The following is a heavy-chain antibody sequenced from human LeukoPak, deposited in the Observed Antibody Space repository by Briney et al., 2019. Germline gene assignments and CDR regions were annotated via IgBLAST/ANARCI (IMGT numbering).Heavy chain of an antibody. CDR2: IYSGGTT. CDR1: GFTVSGNY. D-gene: IGHD4-23*01. CDR3: ARRAGGYSHPYDY. V-gene: IGHV3-53*01. J-gene: IGHJ4*02. Sequence: AGGSLRLSCAVSGFTVSGNYMSWVRRAPGKGLEWVSLIYSGGTTYYAASVKGRFTISRDNSKNTLYLQMNSLRAEDTAVYYCARRAGGYSHPYDYWGQGILVTVSS.